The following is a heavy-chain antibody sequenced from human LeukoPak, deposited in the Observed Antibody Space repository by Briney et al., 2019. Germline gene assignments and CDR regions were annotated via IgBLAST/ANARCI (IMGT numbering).Heavy chain of an antibody. CDR1: GFTVSSNY. V-gene: IGHV3-66*01. D-gene: IGHD6-19*01. CDR2: IYSGGST. CDR3: AKANIAVAGPSPLDY. J-gene: IGHJ4*02. Sequence: GGSLRLSCAASGFTVSSNYMSWVRQAPGKGLEWVSVIYSGGSTYYADSVKGRFTISRDNSKNTLYLQMNSLRAEDTAVYYCAKANIAVAGPSPLDYWGQGTLVTVSS.